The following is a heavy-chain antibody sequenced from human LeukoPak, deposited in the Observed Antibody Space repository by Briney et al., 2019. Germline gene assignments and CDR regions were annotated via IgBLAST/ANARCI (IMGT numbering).Heavy chain of an antibody. CDR1: GGTFSSYA. D-gene: IGHD1-1*01. V-gene: IGHV1-69*05. Sequence: ASVKVSCKVSGGTFSSYAISWVRQAPGQGLEWMGGIIPIFGTANYAQKFQGRVTITTDESTSTAYMELSSLRSEDTAVYYCARDATGTPASYWGQGTLVTVSS. J-gene: IGHJ4*02. CDR2: IIPIFGTA. CDR3: ARDATGTPASY.